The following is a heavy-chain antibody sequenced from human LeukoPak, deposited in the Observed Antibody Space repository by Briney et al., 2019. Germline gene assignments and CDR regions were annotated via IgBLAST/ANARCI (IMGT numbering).Heavy chain of an antibody. CDR2: ISYDGSNK. D-gene: IGHD2-15*01. CDR3: ARESDGYCSGGSCFDGRDYYYYYGMDV. J-gene: IGHJ6*02. Sequence: PGRSLRLSCAASGFTFSSYAMHWVRQAPGKGLEWVAVISYDGSNKYYADSVKGRFTISRDNSKNTLYLQMNSLRAEDTAVYYCARESDGYCSGGSCFDGRDYYYYYGMDVWGQGTTVTVSS. CDR1: GFTFSSYA. V-gene: IGHV3-30-3*01.